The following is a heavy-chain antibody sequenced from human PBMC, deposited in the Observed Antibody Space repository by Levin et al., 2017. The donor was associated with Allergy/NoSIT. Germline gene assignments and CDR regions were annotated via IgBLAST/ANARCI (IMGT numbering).Heavy chain of an antibody. D-gene: IGHD4-23*01. CDR1: GFTFSNYA. CDR3: AKEMATVVPVFDY. J-gene: IGHJ4*02. V-gene: IGHV3-23*01. Sequence: GESLKISCAASGFTFSNYAMSWVRQAPGKGLEWVSAITNSGRTYYADSVKGRFTVSRDNSKNTLYLQMNSLRADDTAVYYCAKEMATVVPVFDYWGQGSLVTVSS. CDR2: ITNSGRT.